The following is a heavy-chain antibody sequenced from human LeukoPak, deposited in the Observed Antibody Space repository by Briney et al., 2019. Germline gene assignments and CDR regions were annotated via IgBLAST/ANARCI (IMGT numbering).Heavy chain of an antibody. Sequence: ASVKVSCKVSGHTLTELYMHWVRQAPGKGLEWMGGFDPEDGETIYAQKFQGRVTMTEDTSTSTAYMELRSLRSDDTAVYYCAGGIAAAGTMGNYYYYYYMDVWGKGTTVTISS. D-gene: IGHD6-13*01. J-gene: IGHJ6*03. V-gene: IGHV1-24*01. CDR2: FDPEDGET. CDR3: AGGIAAAGTMGNYYYYYYMDV. CDR1: GHTLTELY.